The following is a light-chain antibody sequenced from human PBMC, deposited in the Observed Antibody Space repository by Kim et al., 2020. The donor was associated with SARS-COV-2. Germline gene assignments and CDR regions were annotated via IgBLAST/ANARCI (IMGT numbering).Light chain of an antibody. CDR2: GAS. Sequence: YPGERATLSCRASQRVSSSHLAWYQQVPGQAPRLLIYGASSRATGIPDRFSGSASGTDFTLTISRLEPEDFAVYYCQQYGTSPPYTFGQGTKLEI. J-gene: IGKJ2*01. V-gene: IGKV3-20*01. CDR3: QQYGTSPPYT. CDR1: QRVSSSH.